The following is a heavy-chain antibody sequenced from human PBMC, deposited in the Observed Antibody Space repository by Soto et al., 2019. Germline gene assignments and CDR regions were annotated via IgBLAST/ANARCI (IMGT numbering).Heavy chain of an antibody. CDR2: IIPMFPTA. CDR1: GGTLSNHA. D-gene: IGHD2-21*02. CDR3: ARDDATYCGGDCYRYFYYGMDV. Sequence: SVKVSCKASGGTLSNHAISWVRQAPGQGLEWVGGIIPMFPTADYAQRFQGRVTITADDSTTTVYMELSGLRSEDTAMYYCARDDATYCGGDCYRYFYYGMDVWGQGTTVTVSS. V-gene: IGHV1-69*13. J-gene: IGHJ6*02.